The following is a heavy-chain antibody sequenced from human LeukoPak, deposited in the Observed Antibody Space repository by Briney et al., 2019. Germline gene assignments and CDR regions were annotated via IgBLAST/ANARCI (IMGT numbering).Heavy chain of an antibody. D-gene: IGHD1-1*01. V-gene: IGHV3-23*01. CDR1: EFTFSNYA. Sequence: PGGSLRLSCAASEFTFSNYAMTWVRQAPGKGLEWVSAMSGGGGISSMSGSGGSTYYADSVKGRFTISRDNSNNSLYVQMNSLRAEDTAVYYCAKSRSGSANWALQIFDIWGQGTLVTVSA. CDR2: MSGGGGISSMSGSGGST. CDR3: AKSRSGSANWALQIFDI. J-gene: IGHJ5*02.